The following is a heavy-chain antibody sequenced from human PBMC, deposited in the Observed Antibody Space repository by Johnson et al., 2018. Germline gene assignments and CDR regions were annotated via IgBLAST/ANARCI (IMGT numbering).Heavy chain of an antibody. CDR1: GFTFSSYG. D-gene: IGHD6-13*01. CDR2: ISDDGSNK. V-gene: IGHV3-30*03. CDR3: ARDKQLGAFDI. J-gene: IGHJ3*02. Sequence: QVQLVQSGGGVVQPGRSLRLSCAASGFTFSSYGMHWVRQAPGKGLEWVAVISDDGSNKYYADSVKGRFTISRDNSKNTLYLQMNSLRAEDTAVYYCARDKQLGAFDIWGQGKMVTVSS.